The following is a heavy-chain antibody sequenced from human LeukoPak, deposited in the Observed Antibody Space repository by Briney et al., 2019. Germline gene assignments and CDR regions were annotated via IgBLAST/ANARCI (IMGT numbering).Heavy chain of an antibody. J-gene: IGHJ4*02. D-gene: IGHD1-26*01. V-gene: IGHV1-3*01. CDR3: ARDLRGGSGSYFVY. Sequence: GASVKVSCKASGYTFTSYAMHWVRQAPGQRLEWMGWINAGNGNTKYSQEFQGRVTITRDTSTSTAYMELRSLRSDDTAVYYCARDLRGGSGSYFVYWGQGTLVTVSS. CDR1: GYTFTSYA. CDR2: INAGNGNT.